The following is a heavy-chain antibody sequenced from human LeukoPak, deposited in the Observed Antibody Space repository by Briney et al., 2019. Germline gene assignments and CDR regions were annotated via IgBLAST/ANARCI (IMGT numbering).Heavy chain of an antibody. D-gene: IGHD3-10*01. CDR3: ARHALYYGSGVGYYYGMDV. J-gene: IGHJ6*04. CDR2: IYPGDSDT. Sequence: GESLQISCKGSGYSFTSYWIGWVRPMPGKGLEWMGIIYPGDSDTRYSPSFQGQVTISADKSISTAYLQWSSLKASDTAMYYCARHALYYGSGVGYYYGMDVWGKGTTVTVSS. V-gene: IGHV5-51*01. CDR1: GYSFTSYW.